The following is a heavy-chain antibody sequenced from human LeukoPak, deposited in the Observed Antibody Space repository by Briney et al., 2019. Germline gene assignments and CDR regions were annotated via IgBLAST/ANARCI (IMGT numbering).Heavy chain of an antibody. V-gene: IGHV3-7*01. CDR3: ARDRSRFYY. Sequence: GRSLRLSCAASGFTFSSYAMHWVRQAPGKGLEWVANIKEDGNEKYYVDSVKGRFTISRDNAKKLLYLQMNSLRAEDTAVYYCARDRSRFYYWGQGTLVTVSS. D-gene: IGHD2-2*01. CDR2: IKEDGNEK. J-gene: IGHJ4*02. CDR1: GFTFSSYA.